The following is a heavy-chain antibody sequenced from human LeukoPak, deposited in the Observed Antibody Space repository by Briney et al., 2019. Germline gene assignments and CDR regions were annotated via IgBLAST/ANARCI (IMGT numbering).Heavy chain of an antibody. Sequence: GGSLRLSCAASGFTFSDYYMSWIRQAPGKGLEWVSYISSSGSTIYYADSVKGRFTISRDNAKNSLYLQMNSLRAEDTAVYYCAKDLRSSADSKMGAADYWGQGTLVTVSS. J-gene: IGHJ4*02. D-gene: IGHD1-26*01. CDR3: AKDLRSSADSKMGAADY. CDR2: ISSSGSTI. CDR1: GFTFSDYY. V-gene: IGHV3-11*04.